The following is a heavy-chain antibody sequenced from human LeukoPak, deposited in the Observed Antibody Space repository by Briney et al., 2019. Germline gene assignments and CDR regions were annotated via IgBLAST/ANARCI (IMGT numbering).Heavy chain of an antibody. J-gene: IGHJ4*02. CDR1: GFTFSSYA. D-gene: IGHD4-17*01. V-gene: IGHV3-23*01. Sequence: GGSLRLSCAASGFTFSSYAVSWVRQAPGKGLEWVSAISGSGGSTYYADSVKGRFTISRDNSKNTLYLQVNSLRAEDTAVYYCANWATVTTGYDYWGQGTLVTVSS. CDR2: ISGSGGST. CDR3: ANWATVTTGYDY.